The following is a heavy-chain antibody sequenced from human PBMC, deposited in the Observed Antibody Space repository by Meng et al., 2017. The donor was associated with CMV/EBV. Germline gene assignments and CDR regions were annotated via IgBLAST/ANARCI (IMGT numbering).Heavy chain of an antibody. V-gene: IGHV3-30*02. CDR3: AKDNPFGYCGGDCYFRYFDY. Sequence: GESLKISCAASGFTFSSYGMHWVRQAPGKGLEWVAFTRYDGSNKYYADSVKGRFTISRDNSKNTLYLQMNSLRAEDTAVYYCAKDNPFGYCGGDCYFRYFDYWGQGTLVTVSS. J-gene: IGHJ4*02. D-gene: IGHD2-21*01. CDR1: GFTFSSYG. CDR2: TRYDGSNK.